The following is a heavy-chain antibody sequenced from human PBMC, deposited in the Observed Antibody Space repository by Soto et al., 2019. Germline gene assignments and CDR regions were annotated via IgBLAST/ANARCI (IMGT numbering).Heavy chain of an antibody. V-gene: IGHV3-30-3*01. Sequence: PGGSLRLSCAASGFTFISYAMHWVRQAPGKGLEWVAVISYDGSNKYYADSVKGRFTISRDNSKNTLYLQMNSLRAEDTAVYYCARDPSIVGATGGDHFDYWGQGTLVTVSS. D-gene: IGHD1-26*01. J-gene: IGHJ4*02. CDR2: ISYDGSNK. CDR1: GFTFISYA. CDR3: ARDPSIVGATGGDHFDY.